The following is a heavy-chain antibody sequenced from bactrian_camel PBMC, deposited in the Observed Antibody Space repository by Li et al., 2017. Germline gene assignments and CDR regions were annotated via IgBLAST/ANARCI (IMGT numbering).Heavy chain of an antibody. CDR1: GCSGRTNA. D-gene: IGHD1*01. Sequence: HVQLVESGGGSVQAGGSLRLSCVTSGCSGRTNAKSWHRQAPGKEREFVSVVGSDGRTKYADAVKGRFTISRDNAKNTLYLQMNSLATEDTAMYYCAAGSKCWQQPIAYNYWGQGTQVTVS. J-gene: IGHJ4*01. V-gene: IGHV3S53*01. CDR3: AAGSKCWQQPIAYNY. CDR2: VGSDGRT.